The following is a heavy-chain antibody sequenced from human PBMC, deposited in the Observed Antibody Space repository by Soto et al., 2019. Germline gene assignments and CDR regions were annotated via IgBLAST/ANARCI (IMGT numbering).Heavy chain of an antibody. Sequence: GSLRLSCAASGFTFSSYGMHWVRQAPGKGLEWVAVISYDGSNKYYADSAKGRFTISRDNSKNTLYLQMNSLRAEDTAVYYCAKDIPLNILDYWGQGTLVTVSS. D-gene: IGHD2-21*01. V-gene: IGHV3-30*18. CDR3: AKDIPLNILDY. J-gene: IGHJ4*02. CDR1: GFTFSSYG. CDR2: ISYDGSNK.